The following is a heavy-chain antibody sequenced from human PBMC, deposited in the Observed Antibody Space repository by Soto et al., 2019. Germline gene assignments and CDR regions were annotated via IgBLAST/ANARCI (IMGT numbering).Heavy chain of an antibody. Sequence: GSGPTLVNPTQTLTLTCTFSGFSLRTSGVGVGWIRQPPGKALEWLALIYWDNEKRYSPSLKSRLTITKDTSENQVILTMCNMDTVDTGKYYCAQSRCAGDCLQSSASHYYYGVDVSGQGTTITVSS. V-gene: IGHV2-5*02. CDR2: IYWDNEK. J-gene: IGHJ6*02. CDR3: AQSRCAGDCLQSSASHYYYGVDV. D-gene: IGHD2-21*02. CDR1: GFSLRTSGVG.